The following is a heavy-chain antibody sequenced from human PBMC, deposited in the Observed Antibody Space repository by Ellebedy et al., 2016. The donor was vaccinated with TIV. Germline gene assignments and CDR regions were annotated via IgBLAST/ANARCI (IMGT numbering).Heavy chain of an antibody. Sequence: PGGSLRLSCAASGVIFRDYWMTWVRQTPGKGLEWVANIKHDGSEEYYVDSVKGRFTISRDNAKNSLYLQMNGLRAEDTAVYYCASRPADDRYFGVFDYWGQGTLVTVSS. V-gene: IGHV3-7*03. D-gene: IGHD3-9*01. CDR1: GVIFRDYW. J-gene: IGHJ4*02. CDR3: ASRPADDRYFGVFDY. CDR2: IKHDGSEE.